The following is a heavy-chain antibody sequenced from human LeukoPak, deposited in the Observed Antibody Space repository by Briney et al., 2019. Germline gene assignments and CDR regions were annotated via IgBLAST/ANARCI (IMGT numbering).Heavy chain of an antibody. Sequence: PGGSLRLSCAASGFTFSSYAMSWARQAPGKGLEWVANIKQDGSGKYYVDSVKGRFTISRDNAKNSLYLQMNSLRAEDTAVYYCASERPGYSGYGRAFDYWGQGTLVTVSS. CDR3: ASERPGYSGYGRAFDY. D-gene: IGHD5-12*01. J-gene: IGHJ4*02. CDR1: GFTFSSYA. V-gene: IGHV3-7*01. CDR2: IKQDGSGK.